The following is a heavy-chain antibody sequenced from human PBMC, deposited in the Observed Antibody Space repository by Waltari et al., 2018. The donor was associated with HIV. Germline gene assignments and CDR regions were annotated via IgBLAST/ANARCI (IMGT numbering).Heavy chain of an antibody. V-gene: IGHV3-30*01. J-gene: IGHJ5*02. CDR3: ARDTGYCSFGSCSYNWLDP. Sequence: QVHLVASGGGVVQPGRSLRHSCAASGFTFSSYANHWLLPAPGKGLEWVALISYDGSNKYYADSVKGRFTISRDNSKNMLYLQMNSLRAEDTSVYYCARDTGYCSFGSCSYNWLDPWGQGTLVSVSS. D-gene: IGHD2-15*01. CDR1: GFTFSSYA. CDR2: ISYDGSNK.